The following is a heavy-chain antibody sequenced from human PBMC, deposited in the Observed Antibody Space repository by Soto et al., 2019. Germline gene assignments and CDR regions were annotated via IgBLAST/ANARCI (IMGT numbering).Heavy chain of an antibody. J-gene: IGHJ3*01. V-gene: IGHV4-59*01. CDR2: IYYSGSS. CDR3: ERPYSEYYWAAFDV. CDR1: GGSISSYY. D-gene: IGHD1-26*01. Sequence: PSETLSLTCTVSGGSISSYYWRWIRQPPGKGLEWIGYIYYSGSSNYNPSLKRRVTISLETSKNQFSLKLRSVTAADTAVYYCERPYSEYYWAAFDVWGQGTMVT.